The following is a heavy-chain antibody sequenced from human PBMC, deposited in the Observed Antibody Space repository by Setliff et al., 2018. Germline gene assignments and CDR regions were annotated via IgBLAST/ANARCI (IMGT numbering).Heavy chain of an antibody. CDR3: ARLGRNNSAPPGDY. D-gene: IGHD6-25*01. CDR2: IYPGDSHT. Sequence: GESLKLSCKASGYSFPSYWIGWVRQVPGKGLEWMGIIYPGDSHTRYIPSFQGQVTISADKSILTAFLQWTYLKASDSAMYYCARLGRNNSAPPGDYWGQGTLVTVSS. CDR1: GYSFPSYW. J-gene: IGHJ4*02. V-gene: IGHV5-51*01.